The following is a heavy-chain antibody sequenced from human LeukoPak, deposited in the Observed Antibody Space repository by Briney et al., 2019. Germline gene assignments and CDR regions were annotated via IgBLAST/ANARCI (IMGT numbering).Heavy chain of an antibody. CDR3: AKDRNRGSSSVFDY. D-gene: IGHD6-6*01. Sequence: PGGSLRLSCAASGFTFSSYAMNWVRQAPGKGLEWVSAISGSGGSTYCADSVKGRFTISRDNSKNTLYLQMNSLRAEDTAVYYCAKDRNRGSSSVFDYWGQGTLVTVSS. CDR1: GFTFSSYA. CDR2: ISGSGGST. J-gene: IGHJ4*02. V-gene: IGHV3-23*01.